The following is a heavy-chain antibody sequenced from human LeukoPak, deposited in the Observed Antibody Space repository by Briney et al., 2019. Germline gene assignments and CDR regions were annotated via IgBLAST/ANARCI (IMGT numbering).Heavy chain of an antibody. Sequence: GGSLRLSCAASGFTFSSYWMSWVRQAPGKGLEWVANIKQDGSEKYYVDSVKGRFTISRDNAKNSLYLQMNSLRAEDTAVYYCARGGRSSGWRFDYWGQGTLVTVSS. CDR1: GFTFSSYW. D-gene: IGHD6-19*01. V-gene: IGHV3-7*01. CDR3: ARGGRSSGWRFDY. CDR2: IKQDGSEK. J-gene: IGHJ4*02.